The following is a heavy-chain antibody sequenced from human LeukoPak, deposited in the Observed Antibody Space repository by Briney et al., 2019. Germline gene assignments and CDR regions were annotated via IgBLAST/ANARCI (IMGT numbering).Heavy chain of an antibody. CDR3: AKDRSKSSAATSTGY. D-gene: IGHD6-19*01. CDR2: ISGSGGST. Sequence: PGGSLRLSCAASGFTFSTYWMSWVRQAPGKGLEWVSAISGSGGSTYYADSVKGRFTISRDNSKNTLYLQMNSLRAEDTAVYYCAKDRSKSSAATSTGYWGQGTLVTVSS. CDR1: GFTFSTYW. V-gene: IGHV3-23*01. J-gene: IGHJ4*02.